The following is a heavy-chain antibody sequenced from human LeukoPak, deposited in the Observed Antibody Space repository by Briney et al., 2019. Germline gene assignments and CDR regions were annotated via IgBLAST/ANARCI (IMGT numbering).Heavy chain of an antibody. V-gene: IGHV3-11*01. CDR2: ISSSGSTI. CDR1: GFTFSDYS. D-gene: IGHD1-1*01. CDR3: ARGVRNARAFDI. Sequence: GGSLRLSCAASGFTFSDYSMSWIRQAPGKGLEWVSYISSSGSTIYYADSVKGRFTISRDNAKNSLYLQMNSLRAEDTAEYYCARGVRNARAFDIWGQGTMVTVSS. J-gene: IGHJ3*02.